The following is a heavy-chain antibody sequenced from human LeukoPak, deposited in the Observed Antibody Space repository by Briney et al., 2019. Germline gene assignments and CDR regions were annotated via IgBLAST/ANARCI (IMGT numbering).Heavy chain of an antibody. J-gene: IGHJ4*02. CDR1: GGSISSASYY. V-gene: IGHV4-30-4*01. D-gene: IGHD1-1*01. Sequence: SETLSLTCTVSGGSISSASYYWSWIRQPPGKGLEYIGYIYYSGNTYYNPSLKSRVTISVDTSKNQFSLKLTSVTAADTAVYYCASKNWQSFYFDYWGQGTLVTVSS. CDR3: ASKNWQSFYFDY. CDR2: IYYSGNT.